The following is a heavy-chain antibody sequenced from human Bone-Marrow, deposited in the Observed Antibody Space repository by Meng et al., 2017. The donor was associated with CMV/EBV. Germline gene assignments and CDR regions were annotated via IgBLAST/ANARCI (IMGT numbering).Heavy chain of an antibody. J-gene: IGHJ3*02. CDR1: GGTFSSYA. CDR2: IIPIFGTA. Sequence: SVKVSCKASGGTFSSYAISWVRQAPGQGLEWMGGIIPIFGTANYAQKFQGRVTITTDESTSTAYMELSSLRSEDTAVYYCAKGPIVVVPAAIRGDAFDIWGQGTMVTVS. V-gene: IGHV1-69*05. D-gene: IGHD2-2*02. CDR3: AKGPIVVVPAAIRGDAFDI.